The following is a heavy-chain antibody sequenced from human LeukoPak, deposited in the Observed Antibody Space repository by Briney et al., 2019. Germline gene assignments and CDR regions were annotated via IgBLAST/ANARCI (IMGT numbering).Heavy chain of an antibody. Sequence: GSSVKVSCKASGGTFSSYAISWVRQAPGQGLEWMGRIIPILGIANYAQKFQGRVTITADKSTSTAYMELSSLRSEDTAVYYCASLTTVTRDFDYWGQGTLVTVSS. J-gene: IGHJ4*02. CDR3: ASLTTVTRDFDY. CDR1: GGTFSSYA. V-gene: IGHV1-69*04. D-gene: IGHD4-17*01. CDR2: IIPILGIA.